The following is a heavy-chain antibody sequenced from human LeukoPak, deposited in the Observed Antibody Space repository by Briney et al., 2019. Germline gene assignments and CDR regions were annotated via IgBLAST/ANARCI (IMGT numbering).Heavy chain of an antibody. CDR1: GGSISSHY. CDR2: IYYSGST. D-gene: IGHD2-15*01. Sequence: SETLSLTCTVSGGSISSHYWSWIRQPPGKGLEWIGYIYYSGSTNYNPSLKSRVTISVDTSKNQFSLKRSSGTAADTAVYYCAREPFLYCSGGSCYSALFDPWGQGTLVTVSS. V-gene: IGHV4-59*11. J-gene: IGHJ5*02. CDR3: AREPFLYCSGGSCYSALFDP.